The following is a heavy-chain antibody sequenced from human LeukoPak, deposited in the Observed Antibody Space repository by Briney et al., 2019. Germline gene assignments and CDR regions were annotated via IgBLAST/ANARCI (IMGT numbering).Heavy chain of an antibody. V-gene: IGHV3-23*01. J-gene: IGHJ4*02. CDR3: AKGRGSTSIYEY. Sequence: GGSLRLSCAASGFTFSSYGMSWVRQTPGRGLEWVSFISGSGGSTYYADSVRGRLTMSRDTSKNTRYLEMNSLRDDDTAAYYCAKGRGSTSIYEYWGQGTLVTVSS. CDR1: GFTFSSYG. D-gene: IGHD2-2*01. CDR2: ISGSGGST.